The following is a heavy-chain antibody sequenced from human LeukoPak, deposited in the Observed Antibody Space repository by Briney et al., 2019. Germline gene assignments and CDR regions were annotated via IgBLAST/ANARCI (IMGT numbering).Heavy chain of an antibody. Sequence: GGSLRLSCAASGFTFRNAWMSWVRQDPGKGLEWVGRIKKKTEGGTTDYAAPVKGRFTISRADSKNTLYLQMNSLKTEDTAVYYCTTAVGGTEDFDYWGQGTLVTVSS. V-gene: IGHV3-15*01. CDR2: IKKKTEGGTT. J-gene: IGHJ4*02. CDR3: TTAVGGTEDFDY. D-gene: IGHD1-26*01. CDR1: GFTFRNAW.